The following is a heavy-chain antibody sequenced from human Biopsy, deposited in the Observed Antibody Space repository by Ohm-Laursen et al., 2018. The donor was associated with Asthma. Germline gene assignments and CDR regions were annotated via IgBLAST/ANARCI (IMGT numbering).Heavy chain of an antibody. CDR1: GFSFDDCA. CDR2: ISWNSGNI. J-gene: IGHJ4*01. Sequence: SLRLSCAASGFSFDDCAMHRVRQAPGKGLEWVSSISWNSGNIDYAVSVKGRFTISRDNAKNSLYLQMQSLRPEDTAFYYCAKSADYYDSTDYLDFWGRGTLVIVSS. CDR3: AKSADYYDSTDYLDF. D-gene: IGHD3-22*01. V-gene: IGHV3-9*01.